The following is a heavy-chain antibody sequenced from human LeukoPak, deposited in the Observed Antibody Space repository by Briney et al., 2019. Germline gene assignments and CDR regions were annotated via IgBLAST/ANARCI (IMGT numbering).Heavy chain of an antibody. Sequence: PGRSLRLSCAASGFTFDDYAMHWVRQAPGKGLEWVSGISWNSGSIGYADSVKGRFTISRDNAKNSLYLQMNSLRAEDMALYYCAKARFWSGYLDYWGQGTLVTVSS. CDR1: GFTFDDYA. CDR2: ISWNSGSI. V-gene: IGHV3-9*03. D-gene: IGHD3-3*01. CDR3: AKARFWSGYLDY. J-gene: IGHJ4*02.